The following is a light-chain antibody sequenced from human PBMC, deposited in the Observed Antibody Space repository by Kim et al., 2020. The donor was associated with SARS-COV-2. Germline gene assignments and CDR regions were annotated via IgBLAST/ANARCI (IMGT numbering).Light chain of an antibody. CDR3: LSYDNALSGFYV. CDR1: SSNIGAGFD. J-gene: IGLJ1*01. V-gene: IGLV1-40*01. Sequence: QSVLTQPPSVSGAPGQTVTISCTGTSSNIGAGFDVHWYQQLPGTPPKLLIYDTSNRPSGVPDRFSGSKSGTSASLAITGLQAEDEADYYCLSYDNALSGFYVFGTGTKVTVL. CDR2: DTS.